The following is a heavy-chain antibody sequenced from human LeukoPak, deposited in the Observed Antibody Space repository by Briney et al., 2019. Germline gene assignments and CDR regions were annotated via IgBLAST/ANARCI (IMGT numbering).Heavy chain of an antibody. CDR3: ARMVGAGY. V-gene: IGHV3-21*01. D-gene: IGHD2-8*01. J-gene: IGHJ4*02. Sequence: SGGSLRLSCPASGFTFSSYSMNWVRLAPGKGLEWVSSISSSSSYIYYADSVKGRFTISRDNAKNSLYLQMNSLRAKDTAVYYCARMVGAGYWGQGTLVTVSS. CDR1: GFTFSSYS. CDR2: ISSSSSYI.